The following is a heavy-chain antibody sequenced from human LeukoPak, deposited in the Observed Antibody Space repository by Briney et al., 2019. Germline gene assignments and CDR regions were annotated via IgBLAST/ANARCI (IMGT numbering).Heavy chain of an antibody. J-gene: IGHJ4*02. CDR1: GYTFTSYD. CDR2: MNPNSGNT. V-gene: IGHV1-8*03. CDR3: ANLADRLSRDY. D-gene: IGHD2-8*01. Sequence: ASVKVSCKASGYTFTSYDINWVRQATGQGLEWMGWMNPNSGNTGYAQKFQGRVTITAEKSTSTAYMELSSLRSEDTAVYYCANLADRLSRDYWGQGTLVTVSS.